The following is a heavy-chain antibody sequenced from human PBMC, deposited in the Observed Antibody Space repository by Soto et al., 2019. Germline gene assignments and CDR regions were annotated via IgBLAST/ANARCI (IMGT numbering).Heavy chain of an antibody. CDR1: GGTFSSHA. D-gene: IGHD3-16*01. CDR3: ARDVPLNYYDGTFSYYAMDV. J-gene: IGHJ6*02. CDR2: IIPFFKAA. V-gene: IGHV1-69*01. Sequence: QVQLVQSGAEVKKPGSSVKVSCKASGGTFSSHAISWVRQAPGQGLEWMGGIIPFFKAANYAQKFQGRVTITAHDSKSTAYMDLYSLRSEDTAVYYCARDVPLNYYDGTFSYYAMDVWGHGTTVTVSS.